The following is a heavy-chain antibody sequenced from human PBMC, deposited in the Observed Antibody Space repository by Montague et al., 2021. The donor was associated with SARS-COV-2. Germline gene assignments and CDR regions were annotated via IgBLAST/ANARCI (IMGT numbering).Heavy chain of an antibody. D-gene: IGHD3-10*01. J-gene: IGHJ6*02. CDR3: ASGIYPSGSYYNRYYYGLNI. V-gene: IGHV4-34*01. CDR2: INHNANT. CDR1: GGSLSGYY. Sequence: SETLSLTCAVYGGSLSGYYWSWIRQPPEKGLEWIGEINHNANTKYNPSLKSPVTISIDTSKDQFSLKMTSVTAADTATYYCASGIYPSGSYYNRYYYGLNIWGPGTPVTVSS.